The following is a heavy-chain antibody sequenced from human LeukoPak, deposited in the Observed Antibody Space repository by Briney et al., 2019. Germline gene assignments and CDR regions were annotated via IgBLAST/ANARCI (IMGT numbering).Heavy chain of an antibody. V-gene: IGHV4-34*01. CDR3: ARQGDGYCRSTNCLFSFDY. J-gene: IGHJ4*02. Sequence: SETLSLTCAVYGGSFSGYYWSWIRQPPGKGLEWIGEINHSGSTNYNPSLQSRVTISQDTSKNQFSLNMYSVTAADTAVYYCARQGDGYCRSTNCLFSFDYWGQGILVTVSS. D-gene: IGHD2-2*03. CDR1: GGSFSGYY. CDR2: INHSGST.